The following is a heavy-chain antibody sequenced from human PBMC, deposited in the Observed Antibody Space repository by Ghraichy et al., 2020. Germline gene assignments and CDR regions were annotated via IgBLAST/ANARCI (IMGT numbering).Heavy chain of an antibody. D-gene: IGHD4-17*01. V-gene: IGHV3-7*01. J-gene: IGHJ4*02. CDR1: GFVFSRYW. CDR2: VKADGSEK. CDR3: ARDPYGDYKYGGTDY. Sequence: GESLNIPCEASGFVFSRYWMSWVRQAPGKGLEWVASVKADGSEKNYVDSVNGRFTISRDNAKNSVSLEMNSLRVGDTAVYYCARDPYGDYKYGGTDYWGQGTVVSVSS.